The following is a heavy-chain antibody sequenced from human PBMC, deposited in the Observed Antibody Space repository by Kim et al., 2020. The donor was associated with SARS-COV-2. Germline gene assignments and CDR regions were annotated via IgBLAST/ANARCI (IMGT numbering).Heavy chain of an antibody. CDR3: ARGSPGLGD. D-gene: IGHD7-27*01. Sequence: SETLSLTCTVSGASVTARNYYWGWSPKPPGKAREWVGYFYDSGSSNYSPSLKRRVAISVDTSKNQFSLKLTSVSDADTAVYYCARGSPGLGDWGQGTLVTVSS. CDR2: FYDSGSS. J-gene: IGHJ4*02. V-gene: IGHV4-61*01. CDR1: GASVTARNYY.